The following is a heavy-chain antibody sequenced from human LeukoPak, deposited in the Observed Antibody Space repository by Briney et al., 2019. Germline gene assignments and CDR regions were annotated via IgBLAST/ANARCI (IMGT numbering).Heavy chain of an antibody. CDR2: IYHSGST. V-gene: IGHV4-38-2*02. J-gene: IGHJ5*02. CDR3: ARGISGSGSSPYNWFDP. Sequence: SETLSLTCTVSGYSISSGYYWGWIRQPPGKGLEWIGSIYHSGSTNYNPSLKSRVTISVDTSKNQFSLKLSSVTAADTAVYYCARGISGSGSSPYNWFDPWGQGTLVTVSS. CDR1: GYSISSGYY. D-gene: IGHD3-10*01.